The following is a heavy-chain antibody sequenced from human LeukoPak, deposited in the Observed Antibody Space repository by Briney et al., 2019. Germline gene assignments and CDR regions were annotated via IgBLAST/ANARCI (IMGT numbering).Heavy chain of an antibody. CDR2: ISGSGGST. Sequence: PGGSLRLSCAASGFTFSSYAMSWVRQAPGKGLEWISAISGSGGSTYYADSVKGRFTISRDNSKNTLYLQMNSLRAEDTAVYYCAKGRTYYDFWSGYPFDSWGQGTLVTVSS. J-gene: IGHJ4*02. CDR3: AKGRTYYDFWSGYPFDS. D-gene: IGHD3-3*01. CDR1: GFTFSSYA. V-gene: IGHV3-23*01.